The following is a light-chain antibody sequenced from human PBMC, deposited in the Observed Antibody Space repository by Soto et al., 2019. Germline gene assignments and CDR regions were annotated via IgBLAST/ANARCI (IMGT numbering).Light chain of an antibody. Sequence: EIVLTQSPATVSLSPVEIDTLSFRASQSVSSYLAWYQQKPGQAPRLLIFDASNRATGIPARFSGSGSGTDFTLTISSLEPEDFAVYYCQQRSNWPITFGQGTRLEI. CDR3: QQRSNWPIT. CDR2: DAS. V-gene: IGKV3-11*01. J-gene: IGKJ5*01. CDR1: QSVSSY.